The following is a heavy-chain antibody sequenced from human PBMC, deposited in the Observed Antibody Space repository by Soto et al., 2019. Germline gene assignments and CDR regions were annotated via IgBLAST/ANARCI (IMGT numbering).Heavy chain of an antibody. Sequence: GGSLRLSCAASGFTFSSYEMNWVRQAPGKGLEWVSYISSSGSTIYYADSVKGRFTISRDNAKNSLYLQMNSLRAEDTAVYYCAILPLEYSSAYYYYGMDVWGQGTTVTVSS. CDR1: GFTFSSYE. V-gene: IGHV3-48*03. D-gene: IGHD6-6*01. CDR2: ISSSGSTI. CDR3: AILPLEYSSAYYYYGMDV. J-gene: IGHJ6*02.